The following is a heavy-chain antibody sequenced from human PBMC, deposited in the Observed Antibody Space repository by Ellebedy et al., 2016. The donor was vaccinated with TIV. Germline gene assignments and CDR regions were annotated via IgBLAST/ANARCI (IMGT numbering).Heavy chain of an antibody. CDR1: GFSFNNFF. V-gene: IGHV3-23*01. CDR3: ANDYWDY. CDR2: ISGDGSSA. J-gene: IGHJ4*02. Sequence: GGSLRLXXAASGFSFNNFFMSWVRQAPGKGLEWVSTISGDGSSAYFADSVKGRFTISRDNSKNTLYLQMNSLRAEDTAVYYCANDYWDYWGQGTLVTVSS.